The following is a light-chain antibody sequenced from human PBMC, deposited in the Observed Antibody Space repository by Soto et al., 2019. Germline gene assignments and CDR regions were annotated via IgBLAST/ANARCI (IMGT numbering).Light chain of an antibody. CDR3: QQYGNVPYT. J-gene: IGKJ2*01. CDR1: QNINNY. Sequence: DIQMTQSPSSLSASIGDRVTITCQASQNINNYLNWYQQKPGKAPKLLIYDVSNLETGVPSRFSGSGSGTDFTFPLTSLQPEDVATYYCQQYGNVPYTFGQGTKVEIK. CDR2: DVS. V-gene: IGKV1-33*01.